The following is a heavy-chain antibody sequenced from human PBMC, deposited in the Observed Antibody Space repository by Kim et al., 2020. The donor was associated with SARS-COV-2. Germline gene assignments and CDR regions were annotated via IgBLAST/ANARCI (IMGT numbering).Heavy chain of an antibody. Sequence: GGSLRLSCAASGFTFSSYGMHWVRQAPGKGLEWVAVISYDGSNKYYADSVKGRFTISRDNSKNTLYLQMNSLRAEDTAVYYCAKTLGYSSSWFKAYYFDYWGQGTLVTVSS. CDR2: ISYDGSNK. J-gene: IGHJ4*02. D-gene: IGHD6-13*01. CDR1: GFTFSSYG. V-gene: IGHV3-30*18. CDR3: AKTLGYSSSWFKAYYFDY.